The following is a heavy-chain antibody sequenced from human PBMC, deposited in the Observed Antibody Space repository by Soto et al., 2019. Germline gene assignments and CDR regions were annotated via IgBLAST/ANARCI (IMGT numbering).Heavy chain of an antibody. V-gene: IGHV3-23*01. D-gene: IGHD6-13*01. Sequence: EVQLLESGGGLVQPGGSLRLSCAASGFTFSSYALTWVRQAPGKGLEWVSAISASGGSTYYADSVKGRFTISRDNSKNTRSLQLNSLRAEDTAIYYCAKESAKYSGSCLDYWGQGTLVTVSS. CDR3: AKESAKYSGSCLDY. CDR2: ISASGGST. J-gene: IGHJ4*02. CDR1: GFTFSSYA.